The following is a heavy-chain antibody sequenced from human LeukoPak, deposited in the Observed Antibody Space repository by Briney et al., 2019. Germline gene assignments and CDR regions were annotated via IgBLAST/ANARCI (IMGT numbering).Heavy chain of an antibody. CDR2: IWYDGSNK. CDR1: GFTFSSYG. D-gene: IGHD6-6*01. CDR3: ARGGVQLVLRVNY. V-gene: IGHV3-33*01. Sequence: PGGSLRLSCAASGFTFSSYGMHWVRQAPGKGLEWVAVIWYDGSNKYYADSAKGRFTISRDNSKNTLYLQMNSLRAEDTAVYYCARGGVQLVLRVNYWGQGTLVTVSS. J-gene: IGHJ4*02.